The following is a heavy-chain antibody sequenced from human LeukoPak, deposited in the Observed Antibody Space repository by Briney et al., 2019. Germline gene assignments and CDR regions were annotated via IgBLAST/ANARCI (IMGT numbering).Heavy chain of an antibody. CDR3: ARGLLRFLEWRNFDS. Sequence: GASVTVSCKASVGTFIGYGISWVRQAPGQGLEWMGGVIPMFTTTNYAQTLQGRITITADESTNTAYMELSSLRYEDTAVYYCARGLLRFLEWRNFDSWGQGTLVTVSS. J-gene: IGHJ4*02. V-gene: IGHV1-69*13. CDR2: VIPMFTTT. D-gene: IGHD3-3*01. CDR1: VGTFIGYG.